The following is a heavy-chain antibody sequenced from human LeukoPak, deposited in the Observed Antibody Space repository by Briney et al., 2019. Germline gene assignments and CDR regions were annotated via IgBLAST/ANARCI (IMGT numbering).Heavy chain of an antibody. Sequence: GGSLRLSCAASGFTFRHYNMNWIRQAPGKGLEWVSYITGSSTTIYYADSVKGRFTISRDNAKNSLYLQMNSLRAEDTAVYYCARNKKGDRYTYGHDYWGQGTLVTVSS. CDR1: GFTFRHYN. J-gene: IGHJ4*02. D-gene: IGHD5-18*01. CDR2: ITGSSTTI. V-gene: IGHV3-48*04. CDR3: ARNKKGDRYTYGHDY.